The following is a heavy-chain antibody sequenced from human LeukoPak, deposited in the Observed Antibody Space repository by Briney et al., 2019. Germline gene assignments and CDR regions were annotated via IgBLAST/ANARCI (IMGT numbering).Heavy chain of an antibody. CDR3: ARGLPPADYYYYGMDV. CDR1: GYTFTSYG. V-gene: IGHV1-18*01. CDR2: ISAYNGNT. J-gene: IGHJ6*02. D-gene: IGHD2-15*01. Sequence: GASVKVSCKASGYTFTSYGISWVRQAPGQGLEWMGWISAYNGNTNYAQKLQGRITMTTDTSTSTAYMELRSLRSDDTAVYYCARGLPPADYYYYGMDVWGQGTTVTVSS.